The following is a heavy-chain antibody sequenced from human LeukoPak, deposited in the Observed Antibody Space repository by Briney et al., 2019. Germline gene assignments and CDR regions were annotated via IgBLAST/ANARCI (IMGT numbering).Heavy chain of an antibody. CDR2: ISSDGDST. CDR3: AGDYADYVGYFFFDY. Sequence: GGSLRLSCAASGFTFNNYAMNWVRQAPGKGLEWVSSISSDGDSTYYADSAKGRFTISRDNSQNTLYLQMNSLRAEDTAVYYCAGDYADYVGYFFFDYWGQGTLVTVSS. CDR1: GFTFNNYA. J-gene: IGHJ4*02. V-gene: IGHV3-23*01. D-gene: IGHD4-17*01.